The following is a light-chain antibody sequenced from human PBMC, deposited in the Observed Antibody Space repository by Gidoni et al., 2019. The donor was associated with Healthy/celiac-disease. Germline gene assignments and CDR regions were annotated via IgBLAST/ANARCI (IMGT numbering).Light chain of an antibody. CDR3: QQSYSTGYT. V-gene: IGKV1-39*01. J-gene: IGKJ2*01. CDR2: AAS. CDR1: QSISSY. Sequence: DIQMTQSPSSLSASVGDRVTITCRASQSISSYLNWYQQKPGKAPKLLIYAASSFQSGVPSRFSGSGSGTDFTLTISSLQPEDFATYYCQQSYSTGYTFGQGTKLEIK.